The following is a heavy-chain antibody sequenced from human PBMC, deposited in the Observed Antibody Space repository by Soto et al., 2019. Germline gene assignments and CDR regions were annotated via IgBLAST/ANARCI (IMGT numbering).Heavy chain of an antibody. Sequence: PGGSLRLSCAASGFTFGTADMSWVRQAPGEGLEWVSTIDGSGGITYYADSVRGRFTISRDNSRNTVYLQMNSLRGDGTALYYCVKNSGWFNTWGQGTLVTV. CDR2: IDGSGGIT. V-gene: IGHV3-23*01. CDR1: GFTFGTAD. D-gene: IGHD3-10*01. CDR3: VKNSGWFNT. J-gene: IGHJ5*02.